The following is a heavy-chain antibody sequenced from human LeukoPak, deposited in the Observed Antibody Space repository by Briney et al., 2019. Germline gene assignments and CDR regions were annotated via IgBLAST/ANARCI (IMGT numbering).Heavy chain of an antibody. CDR2: INHSGNT. V-gene: IGHV4-34*01. CDR1: GGSFIGSH. Sequence: PSETLSLTCAVSGGSFIGSHWNWIRQPPGKGVEWIGEINHSGNTNYNPSLKSRVTISVDTSKNQFSLKLRSVTAADTAVYYCARDPTTVVTLPYYFDDWGQGTLVTVSS. CDR3: ARDPTTVVTLPYYFDD. D-gene: IGHD4-23*01. J-gene: IGHJ4*02.